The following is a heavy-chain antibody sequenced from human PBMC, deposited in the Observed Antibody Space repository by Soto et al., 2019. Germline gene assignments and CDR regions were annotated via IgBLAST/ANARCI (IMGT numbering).Heavy chain of an antibody. D-gene: IGHD3-10*01. V-gene: IGHV1-69*01. CDR3: AGYGSGSYYHAEPFDY. CDR1: GGTFSSYA. CDR2: IIPIFGTA. Sequence: QVQLVQSGAEVKKPGSSVKVSCKASGGTFSSYAISWVRQAPGQGLEWMGGIIPIFGTANYAQKFQGRVTITADESTSIAYMELSSLRSEDTAVYYCAGYGSGSYYHAEPFDYWGQGTLVTVSS. J-gene: IGHJ4*02.